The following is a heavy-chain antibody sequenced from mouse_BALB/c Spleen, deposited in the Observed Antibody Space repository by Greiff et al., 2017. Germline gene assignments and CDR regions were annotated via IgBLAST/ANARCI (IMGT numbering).Heavy chain of an antibody. D-gene: IGHD2-4*01. V-gene: IGHV5-12-1*01. J-gene: IGHJ2*01. Sequence: EVQLVESGGGLVKPGGSLKLSCAASGFAFSSYDMSWVRQTPEKRLEWVAYISSGGGSTYYPDTVKGRFTISRDNAKNTLYLQMSSLKSEDTAMYYCARGGMITYFDYWGQGTTLTVSS. CDR3: ARGGMITYFDY. CDR1: GFAFSSYD. CDR2: ISSGGGST.